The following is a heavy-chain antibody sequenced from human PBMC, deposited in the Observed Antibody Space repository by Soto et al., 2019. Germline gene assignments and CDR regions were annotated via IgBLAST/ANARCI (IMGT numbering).Heavy chain of an antibody. V-gene: IGHV3-11*06. CDR3: VRGGGGGQFDP. D-gene: IGHD2-15*01. CDR2: ISPGSRYP. CDR1: GFTFGDSY. J-gene: IGHJ5*02. Sequence: GGSLRLSCAGSGFTFGDSYMSWIRQAPGKGLEWLSYISPGSRYPAYADSVKGRFTISRDNAKRSLYLQMMSLTAEDTAIYYCVRGGGGGQFDPWGQGTMVTVSS.